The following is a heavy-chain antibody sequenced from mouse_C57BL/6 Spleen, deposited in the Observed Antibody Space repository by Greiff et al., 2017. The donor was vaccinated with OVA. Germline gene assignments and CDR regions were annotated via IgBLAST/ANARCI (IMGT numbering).Heavy chain of an antibody. CDR3: ARKKDGYLDY. D-gene: IGHD2-3*01. CDR1: GYTFTSYW. CDR2: IDPSDSYT. V-gene: IGHV1-69*01. Sequence: QVQLQQPGAELVMPGASVKLSCKASGYTFTSYWMHWVKQRPGQGLEWIGEIDPSDSYTNYNQKFKGKSTLTVDKSSSTAYMQLSSLTSEDSAVYYCARKKDGYLDYWGQGTTLTVSS. J-gene: IGHJ2*01.